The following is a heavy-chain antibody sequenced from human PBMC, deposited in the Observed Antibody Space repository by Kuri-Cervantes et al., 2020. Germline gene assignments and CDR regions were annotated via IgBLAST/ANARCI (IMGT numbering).Heavy chain of an antibody. CDR1: GYTFTSYY. CDR2: INPSGGST. J-gene: IGHJ6*02. D-gene: IGHD3-10*01. CDR3: ARGDMVRGVVDYYYYGMVV. Sequence: ASVKVSCKASGYTFTSYYMHWVRQAPGQGLEWMGIINPSGGSTSYAQKFQGRVTMTRDTSTSTVYMELSSLRSEDTAVYYCARGDMVRGVVDYYYYGMVVWGQGTTVTVSS. V-gene: IGHV1-46*01.